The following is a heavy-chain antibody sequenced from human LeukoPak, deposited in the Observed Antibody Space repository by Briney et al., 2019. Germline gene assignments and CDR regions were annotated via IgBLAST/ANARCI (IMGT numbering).Heavy chain of an antibody. CDR2: VSYSGST. CDR1: GASINSYY. Sequence: KPSETLSLTCTVSGASINSYYWSWIRQPPGKGLEWIGCVSYSGSTYYNPALKSRVTLSDDTSKSQDSLKLSSVTAAGTAVYYRARRYYESSALDPWGQGTLVTVSS. D-gene: IGHD3-22*01. J-gene: IGHJ5*02. V-gene: IGHV4-59*01. CDR3: ARRYYESSALDP.